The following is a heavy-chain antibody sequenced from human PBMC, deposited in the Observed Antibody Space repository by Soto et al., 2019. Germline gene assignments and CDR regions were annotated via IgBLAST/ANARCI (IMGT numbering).Heavy chain of an antibody. CDR1: GGSISSGGYS. CDR3: ARGVKGALSSFDY. Sequence: QLQLQESGSGLVKPSQTLSLPCAVSGGSISSGGYSWSWIRQPPGKGLELIGYIYHSGSTYYNPSLKSRVTISVDRSKNQFSLKLSSVTAADTAVYYWARGVKGALSSFDYWGQGTLVTVSS. CDR2: IYHSGST. V-gene: IGHV4-30-2*01. J-gene: IGHJ4*02. D-gene: IGHD3-16*01.